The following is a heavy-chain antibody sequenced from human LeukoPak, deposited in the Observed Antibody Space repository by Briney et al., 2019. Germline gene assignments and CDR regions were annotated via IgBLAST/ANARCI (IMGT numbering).Heavy chain of an antibody. CDR3: MIFYESSGTEEIY. D-gene: IGHD3-22*01. V-gene: IGHV1-18*01. Sequence: ASVKVSCKTFGYSFATYGIGWARQAPGQGLEWMGWISAYNGNTSYAQKLQGRVSLTTDTSTSTADVELRSLRSDDTAVYYSMIFYESSGTEEIYWGQGTLVTVSS. CDR2: ISAYNGNT. CDR1: GYSFATYG. J-gene: IGHJ4*02.